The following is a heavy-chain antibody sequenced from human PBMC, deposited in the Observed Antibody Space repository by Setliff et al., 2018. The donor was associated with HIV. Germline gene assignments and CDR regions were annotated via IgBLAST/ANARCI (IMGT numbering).Heavy chain of an antibody. Sequence: SETLSLTCTVSGGSISSYYWTWIRQPPGKGLEWIGYIYYSGSTDYNPSLKSRVTISVDTSKNQFSLKLSSVTAADTAVYYCAREGLAVAGLNWFDPWGQGTLVTVSS. D-gene: IGHD6-19*01. V-gene: IGHV4-59*01. CDR1: GGSISSYY. J-gene: IGHJ5*02. CDR2: IYYSGST. CDR3: AREGLAVAGLNWFDP.